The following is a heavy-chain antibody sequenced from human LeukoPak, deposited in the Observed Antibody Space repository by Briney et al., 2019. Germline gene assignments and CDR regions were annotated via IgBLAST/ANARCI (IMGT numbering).Heavy chain of an antibody. CDR2: IIPIFGTA. J-gene: IGHJ6*02. CDR3: ARNYGSGSYYMYYYYGMDV. CDR1: GGTFRIYA. V-gene: IGHV1-69*13. D-gene: IGHD3-10*01. Sequence: SVKVSCKASGGTFRIYAISWVPQAPGQGLECMGGIIPIFGTANYAQKFQGRVTITADESTSTAYMELSSLRSEDTAVYYCARNYGSGSYYMYYYYGMDVWGQGTTVTVSS.